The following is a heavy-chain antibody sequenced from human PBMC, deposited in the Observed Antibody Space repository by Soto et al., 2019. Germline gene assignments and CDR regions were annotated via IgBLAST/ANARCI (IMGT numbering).Heavy chain of an antibody. V-gene: IGHV5-10-1*01. CDR3: ARRTDYGDYEYYYGMDV. Sequence: GESLKISCKSSGYSFTSYWISRVRQMPGKGLEWMGRIDPSDSYTNYSPSFQGHVTNSADKSISNAYLKWSSLKASDTAMYYCARRTDYGDYEYYYGMDVWGQGTTVTVSS. J-gene: IGHJ6*02. CDR2: IDPSDSYT. D-gene: IGHD4-17*01. CDR1: GYSFTSYW.